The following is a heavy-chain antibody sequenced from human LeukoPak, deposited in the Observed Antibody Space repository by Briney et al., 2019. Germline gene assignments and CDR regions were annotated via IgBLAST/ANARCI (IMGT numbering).Heavy chain of an antibody. CDR1: GYIFSNYY. V-gene: IGHV1-46*01. CDR3: AKNGDTAMGLGL. Sequence: VSVKVSCKASGYIFSNYYMHWVRQAPGQGLEWMGIINPSGGSTNYEQKFQGRVTMTRDMSTSTVYMELSSLRSEDTAVYYCAKNGDTAMGLGLWGQGTLVTVSS. D-gene: IGHD5-18*01. CDR2: INPSGGST. J-gene: IGHJ4*02.